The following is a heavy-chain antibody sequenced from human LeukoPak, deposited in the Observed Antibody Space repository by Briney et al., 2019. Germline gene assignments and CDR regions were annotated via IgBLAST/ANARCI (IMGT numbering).Heavy chain of an antibody. J-gene: IGHJ4*02. V-gene: IGHV4-31*03. CDR2: IYATGSA. D-gene: IGHD3-10*01. CDR1: GGSINNIGYY. Sequence: PSQTLSLTCTVSGGSINNIGYYWTWIRQHPGKGLEWIGYIYATGSANYDPSLKSRLTMSVDTSKNQFSLRLSSVTATDTAVYYCARLLRGDRGYFDYWGQGTLVTVSS. CDR3: ARLLRGDRGYFDY.